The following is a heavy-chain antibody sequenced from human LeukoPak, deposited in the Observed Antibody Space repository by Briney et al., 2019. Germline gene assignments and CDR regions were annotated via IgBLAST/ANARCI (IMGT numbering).Heavy chain of an antibody. CDR1: GFTFSSYS. Sequence: GGSLRLSCAASGFTFSSYSMNWVRQAPGKGLEWVSPISGSGGATFYADSVKGRFTISRDNSKNTLYLLMNSLTAEDTAVYYCATTDGYSNDWEGDYFDYWGQGTLVTVSS. CDR3: ATTDGYSNDWEGDYFDY. V-gene: IGHV3-23*01. CDR2: ISGSGGAT. J-gene: IGHJ4*02. D-gene: IGHD5-18*01.